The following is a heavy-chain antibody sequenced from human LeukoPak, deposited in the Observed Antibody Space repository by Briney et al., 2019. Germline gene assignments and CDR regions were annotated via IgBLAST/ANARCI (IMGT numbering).Heavy chain of an antibody. CDR2: FDPEDGET. D-gene: IGHD6-13*01. V-gene: IGHV1-24*01. Sequence: GASVKVSCKVSGYTLTELSMHWVRQAPGKGLEWMGGFDPEDGETIYAQKFQGRVTMTEDTSTDTAYMELSSLRSEDTAVYYCATSPTAGPYSWFDPWGQGTLVTVSS. J-gene: IGHJ5*02. CDR3: ATSPTAGPYSWFDP. CDR1: GYTLTELS.